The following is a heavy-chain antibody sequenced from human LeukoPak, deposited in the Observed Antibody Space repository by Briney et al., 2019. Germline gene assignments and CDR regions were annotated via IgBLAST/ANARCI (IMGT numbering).Heavy chain of an antibody. J-gene: IGHJ4*02. CDR1: GYTFTSYG. CDR2: ISAYNGNT. D-gene: IGHD3-22*01. Sequence: GASVKVSCKTSGYTFTSYGTSWVRQAPGQGLEWMGWISAYNGNTNYAQKVQGRVTMTTDTSTSTVYMELRRLRSDDTAVYYCARDQRSYYDTSGYYADYWGQGTLVTVPS. V-gene: IGHV1-18*01. CDR3: ARDQRSYYDTSGYYADY.